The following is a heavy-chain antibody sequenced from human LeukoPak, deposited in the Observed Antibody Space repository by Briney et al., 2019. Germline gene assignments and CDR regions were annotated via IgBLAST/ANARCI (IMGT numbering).Heavy chain of an antibody. Sequence: ASVKVSCKASGYTFTSYYMHWVRQAPGQGLEWMGIINPSGVTTHYADSVKGRFTISRDNAKNSLYLQMNSLRAEDTAVYYCARVEMATIGDYWGQGTLVTVSS. V-gene: IGHV1-46*04. CDR1: GYTFTSYY. J-gene: IGHJ4*02. D-gene: IGHD5-24*01. CDR3: ARVEMATIGDY. CDR2: INPSGVTT.